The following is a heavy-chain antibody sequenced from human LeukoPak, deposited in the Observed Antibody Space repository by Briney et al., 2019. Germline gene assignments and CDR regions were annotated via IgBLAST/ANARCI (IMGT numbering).Heavy chain of an antibody. CDR2: ISAYDGNT. CDR1: GYTFTIYG. D-gene: IGHD2-15*01. J-gene: IGHJ4*02. CDR3: ARDSCSGGSCYVDY. V-gene: IGHV1-18*01. Sequence: ASVTVSCKASGYTFTIYGISWVRQAPGQGLEWMGWISAYDGNTNYAQNLQGRVTMTTDTSTTTAYMELRSLRSDDTAVYFCARDSCSGGSCYVDYWGQGTLVTVSS.